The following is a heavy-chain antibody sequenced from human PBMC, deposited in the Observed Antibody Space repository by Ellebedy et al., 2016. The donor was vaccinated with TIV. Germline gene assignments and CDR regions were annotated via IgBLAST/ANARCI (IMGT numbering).Heavy chain of an antibody. D-gene: IGHD1-1*01. CDR2: ISSSSSYI. J-gene: IGHJ6*02. V-gene: IGHV3-21*01. Sequence: GESLKISCTGSGFTFSSYGMNWVRQAPGKGLEWVSSISSSSSYIYYADSVKGRFTISRDNAKNSLYLQVNSLRAEDTAVYYCARGGRTGGYYYGIDVWGQGTTVTVSS. CDR3: ARGGRTGGYYYGIDV. CDR1: GFTFSSYG.